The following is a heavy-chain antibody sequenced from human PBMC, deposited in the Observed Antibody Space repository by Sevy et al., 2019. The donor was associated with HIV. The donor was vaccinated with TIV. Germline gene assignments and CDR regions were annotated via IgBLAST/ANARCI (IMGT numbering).Heavy chain of an antibody. V-gene: IGHV1-18*04. CDR1: GYTFTSYG. CDR2: ISAYNGNT. CDR3: ARGGAYDSSGYYYGY. Sequence: ASVKVSCKAYGYTFTSYGISWVRQAPGQGLEWMGWISAYNGNTNYAQKLQGRVTMTTDTSTSTAYMELRSLRSDDTAVYYCARGGAYDSSGYYYGYWGQGTLVTVSS. D-gene: IGHD3-22*01. J-gene: IGHJ4*02.